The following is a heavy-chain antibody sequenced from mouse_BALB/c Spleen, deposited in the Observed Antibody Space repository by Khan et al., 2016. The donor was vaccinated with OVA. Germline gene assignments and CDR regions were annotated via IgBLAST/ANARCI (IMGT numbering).Heavy chain of an antibody. CDR1: GYTFTSYT. D-gene: IGHD2-10*01. V-gene: IGHV1-4*01. CDR2: INPSNGYT. Sequence: QVQLKESGAELARPGASVKMSCKASGYTFTSYTMHWVKQRPGQGLEWIGYINPSNGYTNYNQKFRDKATLTADKSSSTAYMQLSSLTPEDSAVYYGASEGPYHANGGAGFAYWGQGTLVTDPA. CDR3: ASEGPYHANGGAGFAY. J-gene: IGHJ3*01.